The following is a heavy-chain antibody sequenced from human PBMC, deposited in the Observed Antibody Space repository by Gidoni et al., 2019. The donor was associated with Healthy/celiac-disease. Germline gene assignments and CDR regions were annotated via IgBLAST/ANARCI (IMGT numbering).Heavy chain of an antibody. D-gene: IGHD3-9*01. CDR1: RGSISSGGYS. V-gene: IGHV4-30-2*01. Sequence: QLQLQESGSGLVKPSQTLSLTCAFSRGSISSGGYSWSWIRQPPGKGLEWIGYIYHSGSTYYNPSLKSRVTISVDRSKNQFSLKLSSVTAADTAVYYCARRDILTGYAYWGQGTLVTVSS. J-gene: IGHJ4*02. CDR2: IYHSGST. CDR3: ARRDILTGYAY.